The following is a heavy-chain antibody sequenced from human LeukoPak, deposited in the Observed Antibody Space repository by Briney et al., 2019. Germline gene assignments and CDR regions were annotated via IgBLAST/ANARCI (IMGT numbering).Heavy chain of an antibody. V-gene: IGHV4-34*01. J-gene: IGHJ3*02. CDR3: ARDTVAGTYSDAFDI. CDR2: INHSGST. Sequence: SEALSLTCAVYGGSFSGYYWSWIRQPPGKGLEWIGEINHSGSTNYNPSLKSRVTISVDTSKNQFSLKLSSVTAADTAVYYCARDTVAGTYSDAFDIWGQGTMVTVSS. D-gene: IGHD6-19*01. CDR1: GGSFSGYY.